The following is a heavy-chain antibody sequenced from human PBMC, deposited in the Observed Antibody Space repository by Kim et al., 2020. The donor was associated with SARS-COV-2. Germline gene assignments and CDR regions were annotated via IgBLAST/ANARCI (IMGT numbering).Heavy chain of an antibody. D-gene: IGHD2-2*01. CDR3: APFSSKDY. J-gene: IGHJ4*02. Sequence: RGSTDYAASVQCRCTISRDASKSVLYLQMNSLRAEDTAVYYCAPFSSKDYWGQGTLVTVSS. V-gene: IGHV3-53*01. CDR2: RGST.